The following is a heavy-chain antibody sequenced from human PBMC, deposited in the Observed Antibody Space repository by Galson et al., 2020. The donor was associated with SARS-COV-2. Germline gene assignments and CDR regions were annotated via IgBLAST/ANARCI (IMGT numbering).Heavy chain of an antibody. D-gene: IGHD6-13*01. CDR1: GFTFSDYY. CDR3: ATDRSVSAAGTWDY. CDR2: VSSRGTTV. J-gene: IGHJ4*01. V-gene: IGHV3-11*01. Sequence: GGSLRLSCTVSGFTFSDYYMSWIRQAPGKGLEWVSYVSSRGTTVYYADSVKGRFTISRDNGKNSLYLQMNSLRVEDTAVYYCATDRSVSAAGTWDYWGHGTLVTVSS.